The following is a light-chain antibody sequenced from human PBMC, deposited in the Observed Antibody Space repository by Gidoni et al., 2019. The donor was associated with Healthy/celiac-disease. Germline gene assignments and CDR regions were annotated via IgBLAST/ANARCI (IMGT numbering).Light chain of an antibody. CDR1: QNVLYRSNNKNY. CDR2: WAS. J-gene: IGKJ5*01. V-gene: IGKV4-1*01. Sequence: DIVMTQSPDSLSVSLGERATINCKSSQNVLYRSNNKNYLGWYQQQPGQPPKLLMYWASTRESGVPDRFSGSGSGTDFTLSISSMQAEDVAVYYCQQYYGTPITFGQGTRLEIK. CDR3: QQYYGTPIT.